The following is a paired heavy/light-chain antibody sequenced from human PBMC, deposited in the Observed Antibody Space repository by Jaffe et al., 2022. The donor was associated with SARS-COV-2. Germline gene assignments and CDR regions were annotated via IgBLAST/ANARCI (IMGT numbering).Heavy chain of an antibody. CDR2: MSHSVNT. V-gene: IGHV4-4*02. CDR3: TRDPHSTLLEGGDY. Sequence: QVQLQESGPGLVKPSGTLFLTCNVSGGSISSATWWGWVRQTPGKGLEWIAEMSHSVNTDYNPSLASRATISVDKSKNQLSLKLTSVTAADTAVYYCTRDPHSTLLEGGDYWGQGTLVTVSS. CDR1: GGSISSATW. D-gene: IGHD2-2*01. J-gene: IGHJ4*02.
Light chain of an antibody. Sequence: EIVLTQSPDTLSLSPGERATLSCRASQSVKSGYLAWYQQKPGQAPRLLIFGASTRATGIPGRFSGSGTGTDFTLTISRLETEDSAVYYCQQYGIAPRTFGPGTKVDI. CDR3: QQYGIAPRT. J-gene: IGKJ3*01. V-gene: IGKV3-20*01. CDR1: QSVKSGY. CDR2: GAS.